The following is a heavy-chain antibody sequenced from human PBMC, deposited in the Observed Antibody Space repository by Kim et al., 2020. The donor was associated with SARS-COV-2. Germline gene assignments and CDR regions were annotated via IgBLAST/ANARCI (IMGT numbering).Heavy chain of an antibody. CDR3: ASQEKAYDILTGFPGYFDY. D-gene: IGHD3-9*01. CDR1: GGSISSSSYY. CDR2: IYYSGST. V-gene: IGHV4-39*01. J-gene: IGHJ4*02. Sequence: SETLSLTCTVSGGSISSSSYYWGWIRQPPGKGLEWIGSIYYSGSTYYNPSLKSRVTISVDTSKNQFSLKLSSVTAADTAVYYCASQEKAYDILTGFPGYFDYWGQGTLVTVSS.